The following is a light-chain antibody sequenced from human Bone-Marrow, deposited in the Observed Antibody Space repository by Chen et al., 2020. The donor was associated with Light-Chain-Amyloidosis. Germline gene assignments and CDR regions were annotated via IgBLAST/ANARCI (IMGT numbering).Light chain of an antibody. J-gene: IGKJ1*01. CDR1: QSVSTN. V-gene: IGKV3-15*01. CDR3: QQCKHWPSWT. CDR2: DAS. Sequence: EVVMTQSPATLSVSPGERVTLSCRASQSVSTNLVWYQKKPGQAPRLLIYDASTRATDIPARFSGSGSGTDFTLTISGLQSEDFAVYYCQQCKHWPSWTFGQGTKVEIK.